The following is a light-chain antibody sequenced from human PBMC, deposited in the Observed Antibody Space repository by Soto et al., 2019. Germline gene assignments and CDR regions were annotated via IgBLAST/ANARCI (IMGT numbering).Light chain of an antibody. CDR3: QQFHSFSPT. CDR2: KAS. J-gene: IGKJ1*01. V-gene: IGKV1-5*03. CDR1: KSISSW. Sequence: DIQMTQCPSTLSASVGDRVTITCRASKSISSWLAWYQQKPGKAPKLLIYKASSLESGVPSRFSGSGSGTEFTLTISSLQPDDFATYYCQQFHSFSPTFGQGTKVEIK.